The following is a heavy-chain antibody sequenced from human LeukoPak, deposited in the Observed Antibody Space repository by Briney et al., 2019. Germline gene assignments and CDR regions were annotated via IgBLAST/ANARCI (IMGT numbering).Heavy chain of an antibody. D-gene: IGHD4-11*01. CDR3: ASTTVTMNWFDP. CDR2: ISGSSSYI. J-gene: IGHJ5*02. Sequence: GGSLRLSCAASGFTFSSYSMNWVRQAPGKGLEWVSSISGSSSYIYYADSVKGRFTISRDNAKNSLYLQMNSLRAEDTAVYYCASTTVTMNWFDPWGQGTLVTVSS. V-gene: IGHV3-21*01. CDR1: GFTFSSYS.